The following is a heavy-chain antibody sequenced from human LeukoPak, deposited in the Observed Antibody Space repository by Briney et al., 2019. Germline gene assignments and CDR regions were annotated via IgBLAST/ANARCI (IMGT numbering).Heavy chain of an antibody. CDR2: IYHSGST. Sequence: PSEPLSLTCAVSGYSISSGYYWGWIRQPPGTGLEWIGSIYHSGSTYYNPSLKSRVTISVDTSENQFSLNLTSVTAADTAVYYCARVVSRQIGGFDPWGQGTVVTVSS. CDR3: ARVVSRQIGGFDP. V-gene: IGHV4-38-2*01. CDR1: GYSISSGYY. D-gene: IGHD3-16*01. J-gene: IGHJ5*02.